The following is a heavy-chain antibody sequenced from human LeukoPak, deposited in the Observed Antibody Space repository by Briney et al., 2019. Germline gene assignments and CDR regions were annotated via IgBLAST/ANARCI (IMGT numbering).Heavy chain of an antibody. CDR2: IYYSGST. CDR1: GGFISSSSYY. D-gene: IGHD5-18*01. V-gene: IGHV4-39*01. J-gene: IGHJ4*02. CDR3: ARHLHRIQLWRTGDYSFDY. Sequence: SETLSLTCTVSGGFISSSSYYWGWIRQPPGKGLEWIGSIYYSGSTYYNPSLKSRVTISVDTSKNQFSLTLRSVTAADTAVYYCARHLHRIQLWRTGDYSFDYWGQGTLVTVSS.